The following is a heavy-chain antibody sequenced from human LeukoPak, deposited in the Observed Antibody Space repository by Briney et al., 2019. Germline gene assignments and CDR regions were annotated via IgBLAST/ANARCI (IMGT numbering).Heavy chain of an antibody. CDR2: ISSSGSTI. J-gene: IGHJ4*02. CDR1: GSTFSSYE. Sequence: GGSLRLSCAASGSTFSSYEVNWVRQAPGKGLEWVSYISSSGSTIYYADSVKGRFTISRDDAKDSLYLQMNSLRAEDTAVYYCARGYYVDYWGQGTLVTVSS. D-gene: IGHD3-3*01. V-gene: IGHV3-48*03. CDR3: ARGYYVDY.